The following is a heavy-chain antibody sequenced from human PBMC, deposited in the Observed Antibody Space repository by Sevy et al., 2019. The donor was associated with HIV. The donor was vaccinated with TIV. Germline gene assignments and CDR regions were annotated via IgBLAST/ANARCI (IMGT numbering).Heavy chain of an antibody. V-gene: IGHV3-30*18. CDR3: AKDFAAGRAAGFGELLYPNY. Sequence: GGSLRLSCAASGFTFSSYGMHCVRQAPGKGLEWVAVISYDGSNKYYADSVKGRFTISRDNSKNTLYLQMNSLRAEDTAVYYCAKDFAAGRAAGFGELLYPNYWGQGTLVTVSS. D-gene: IGHD3-10*01. CDR2: ISYDGSNK. CDR1: GFTFSSYG. J-gene: IGHJ4*02.